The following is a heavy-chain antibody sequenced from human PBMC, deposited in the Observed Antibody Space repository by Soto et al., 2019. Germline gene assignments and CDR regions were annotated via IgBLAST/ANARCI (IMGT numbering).Heavy chain of an antibody. CDR1: GDSISSPTW. D-gene: IGHD4-17*01. V-gene: IGHV4-4*02. CDR2: VYHSGST. J-gene: IGHJ4*02. CDR3: ATRAPIDGDPY. Sequence: QVQLQESGPGLVKPSETLSLTCDVSGDSISSPTWWTWVRQPPGKGLEWIGEVYHSGSTNYNSSLKXRXTXSXXKWKNQFSLRLSSVTAADTAVYYCATRAPIDGDPYWGQGTLVTVSS.